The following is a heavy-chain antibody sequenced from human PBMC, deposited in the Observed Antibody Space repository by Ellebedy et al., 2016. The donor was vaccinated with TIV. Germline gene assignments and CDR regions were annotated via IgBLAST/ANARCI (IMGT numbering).Heavy chain of an antibody. V-gene: IGHV3-66*04. CDR1: GFTVTNNY. Sequence: GESLKISCEVSGFTVTNNYMTWVRQAPGKGLEWVSVIYGGGTTYYADSVRGRFTISRDSSKNTLYLQMNSLRAEDTAVYYCARPSVSNGYYQFDFWGQGALVTVSS. D-gene: IGHD3-22*01. CDR3: ARPSVSNGYYQFDF. J-gene: IGHJ4*02. CDR2: IYGGGTT.